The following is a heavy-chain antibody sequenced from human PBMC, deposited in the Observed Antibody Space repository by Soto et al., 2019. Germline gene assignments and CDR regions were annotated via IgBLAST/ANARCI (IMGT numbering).Heavy chain of an antibody. V-gene: IGHV4-31*03. CDR2: IYYSGST. D-gene: IGHD3-3*01. CDR3: ARDRRGYDFWSGYSPVMDGMDV. CDR1: GGSISSGGYY. J-gene: IGHJ6*02. Sequence: SETLSLPCTVSGGSISSGGYYWSWIRQHPGKGLERIGYIYYSGSTYYNPSLKSRVTISVDTSKNQFSLKLSSVTAAETAVYYCARDRRGYDFWSGYSPVMDGMDVWGQGTTVTVSS.